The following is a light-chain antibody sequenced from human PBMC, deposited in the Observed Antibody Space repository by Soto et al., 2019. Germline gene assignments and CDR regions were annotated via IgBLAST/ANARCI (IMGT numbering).Light chain of an antibody. CDR1: QSVGGN. CDR3: HQYNNWPRT. Sequence: EIVMTQSPATLSVSPGERATLSCRASQSVGGNLAWYQQRPGQALRLLIYGASTGATGVPARFSGSGSGTEFTLTISSLQSEDFAVYYCHQYNNWPRTFGQGTKVEI. CDR2: GAS. J-gene: IGKJ1*01. V-gene: IGKV3-15*01.